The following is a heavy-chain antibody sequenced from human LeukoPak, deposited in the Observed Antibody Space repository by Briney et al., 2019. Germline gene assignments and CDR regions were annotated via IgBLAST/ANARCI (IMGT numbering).Heavy chain of an antibody. D-gene: IGHD3-22*01. CDR3: AKGRYESSGFNWAA. Sequence: GGSLRLSCAASGFTFSSYAMTWVRQAPGEGLEWVSALSGSGGSAYYADSVKGRFTISRDNSKNTLYLQMNSLRAEDTAVYYCAKGRYESSGFNWAAWGQGTLVTVSS. CDR1: GFTFSSYA. J-gene: IGHJ4*02. V-gene: IGHV3-23*01. CDR2: LSGSGGSA.